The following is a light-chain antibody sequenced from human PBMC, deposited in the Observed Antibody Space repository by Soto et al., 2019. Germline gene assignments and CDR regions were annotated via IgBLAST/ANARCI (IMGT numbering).Light chain of an antibody. CDR1: QSVSSY. Sequence: EIVLTQSPATLSLSPGERATLSCRASQSVSSYLAWYQQKPGQAPRLLIYDASNRATGIPARFSGSGSGTDFTLTISSLQSEDFGVYYCQQYNNWPGTFGQGTKVEIK. CDR3: QQYNNWPGT. V-gene: IGKV3-11*01. J-gene: IGKJ1*01. CDR2: DAS.